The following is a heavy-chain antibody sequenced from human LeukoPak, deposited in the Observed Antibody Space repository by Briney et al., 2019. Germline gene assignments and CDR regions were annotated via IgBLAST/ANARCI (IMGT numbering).Heavy chain of an antibody. CDR1: GYTFTGYY. J-gene: IGHJ4*02. V-gene: IGHV1-2*06. D-gene: IGHD6-19*01. Sequence: ASVKVSCKASGYTFTGYYMHWVRQAPGQGLEWMGRINPNSGGTNYAQKFQGRVTMTWDTSISTAYMELSRLRSDDTAVYYCARDRSPGYSSGWYDYWGQGTLVTVSS. CDR2: INPNSGGT. CDR3: ARDRSPGYSSGWYDY.